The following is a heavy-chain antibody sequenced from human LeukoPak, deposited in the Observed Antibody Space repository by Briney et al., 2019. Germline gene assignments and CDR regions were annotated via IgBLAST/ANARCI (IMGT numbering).Heavy chain of an antibody. CDR3: ARALYSSSWFGDAFDI. V-gene: IGHV3-20*01. CDR1: GFTFDDYG. CDR2: INWNGGST. J-gene: IGHJ3*02. Sequence: PGGSLRLSCAASGFTFDDYGMSWVRQAPGKGLEWVSGINWNGGSTGYADSVKGRFTISRDNAKNSLYLQMNSLRAEDTALYHCARALYSSSWFGDAFDIWDQGTMVTVSS. D-gene: IGHD6-13*01.